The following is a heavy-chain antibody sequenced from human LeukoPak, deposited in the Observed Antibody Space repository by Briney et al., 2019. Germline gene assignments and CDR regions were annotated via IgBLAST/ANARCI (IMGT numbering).Heavy chain of an antibody. CDR1: GGSISSGDYY. D-gene: IGHD6-13*01. Sequence: SQTLSLTCTVSGGSISSGDYYWSWIRQPPGKGLEWIGYIYCSGSTYYNPSLKSRVTISVDTSKNQFSLKLSSVTAADTAVYYCARLYEQQHNNWFDPWGQGTLVTVSS. CDR2: IYCSGST. CDR3: ARLYEQQHNNWFDP. V-gene: IGHV4-30-4*08. J-gene: IGHJ5*02.